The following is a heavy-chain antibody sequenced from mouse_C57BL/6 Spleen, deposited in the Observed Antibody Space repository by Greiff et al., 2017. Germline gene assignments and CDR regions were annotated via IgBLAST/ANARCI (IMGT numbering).Heavy chain of an antibody. CDR1: GYTFTEYT. V-gene: IGHV1-62-2*01. CDR3: ARHEVYCNYLSAMDY. CDR2: FYPGSGSI. Sequence: QVTLKVSGAELVKPGASVKLSCKASGYTFTEYTIHWVKQRSGQGLEWIGWFYPGSGSIKYNEKFKDKATLTADKSSSTVYMELSRLTSEDYAVYFCARHEVYCNYLSAMDYWGQGTSVTVSS. J-gene: IGHJ4*01. D-gene: IGHD2-1*01.